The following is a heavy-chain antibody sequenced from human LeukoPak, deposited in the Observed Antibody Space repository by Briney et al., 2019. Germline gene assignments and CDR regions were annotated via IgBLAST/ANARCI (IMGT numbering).Heavy chain of an antibody. CDR2: IYYSGST. D-gene: IGHD4-17*01. CDR1: GGSISNYY. CDR3: ARDRGGYFDL. J-gene: IGHJ2*01. V-gene: IGHV4-59*01. Sequence: SETLSLTCTASGGSISNYYWSWIRQPPGKGLEWIGYIYYSGSTNYNPSLKSRVTISVDTSKNQFSLKLSSVTAADTAVFYCARDRGGYFDLWGRGTLVTVSS.